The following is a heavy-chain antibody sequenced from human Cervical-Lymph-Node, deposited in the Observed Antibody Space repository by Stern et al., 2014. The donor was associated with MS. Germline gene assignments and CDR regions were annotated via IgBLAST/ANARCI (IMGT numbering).Heavy chain of an antibody. V-gene: IGHV1-46*01. D-gene: IGHD4-17*01. J-gene: IGHJ6*02. Sequence: QMQLVQSGAEVKKPGASVKVSCKASGYTFSNYYMHWVRQAPGQGLEWMGVINPRGGSTNNAPKFQGRVTLTRDTSTTKVYMEVSSLTSKDTAVYYCARSEYGDDDYYYYGMDVWGQGTPVTVSS. CDR1: GYTFSNYY. CDR3: ARSEYGDDDYYYYGMDV. CDR2: INPRGGST.